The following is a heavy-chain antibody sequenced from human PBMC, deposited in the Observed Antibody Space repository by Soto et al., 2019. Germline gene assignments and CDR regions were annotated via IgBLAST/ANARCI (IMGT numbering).Heavy chain of an antibody. CDR1: GFTFSSCS. J-gene: IGHJ4*02. CDR2: ISGSGVTK. V-gene: IGHV3-48*02. Sequence: EVQLVESGGGLVQPGGSLRLSCASSGFTFSSCSMNWVRQAPGKGLEWVSFISGSGVTKYYADSVKGRFTISRDNAKNSLYLQMSSLRDEDTAVYYCAKYCSSDVCFDYWGQGTLVTVSS. D-gene: IGHD2-8*01. CDR3: AKYCSSDVCFDY.